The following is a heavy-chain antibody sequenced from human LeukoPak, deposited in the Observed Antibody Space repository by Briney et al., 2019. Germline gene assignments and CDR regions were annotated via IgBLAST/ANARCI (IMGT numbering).Heavy chain of an antibody. CDR1: GGSFSGYY. Sequence: SETLSLTCAVYGGSFSGYYWSWIRQPPGKGLEWIGEINHSGSTNYNPSLKRRVTISVDTSKNQFSLKLSSVTAADTAVYYCASLTKHDYGDSGGLDYWGQGTLVTVSS. V-gene: IGHV4-34*01. CDR2: INHSGST. CDR3: ASLTKHDYGDSGGLDY. J-gene: IGHJ4*02. D-gene: IGHD4-17*01.